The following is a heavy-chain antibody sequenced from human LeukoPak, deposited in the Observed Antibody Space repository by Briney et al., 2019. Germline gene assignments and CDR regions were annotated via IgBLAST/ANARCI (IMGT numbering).Heavy chain of an antibody. Sequence: ASVKVPCKASGYTFTRWNFSWVRQAPGQGLEWMGWISTYNGDTKYAQKFQGRVTMTTDTSTSTTYMELRSLTSDDTAVYYCARDLDWVFDIWARGPLVTVSS. CDR2: ISTYNGDT. CDR3: ARDLDWVFDI. D-gene: IGHD3-9*01. V-gene: IGHV1-18*01. CDR1: GYTFTRWN. J-gene: IGHJ2*01.